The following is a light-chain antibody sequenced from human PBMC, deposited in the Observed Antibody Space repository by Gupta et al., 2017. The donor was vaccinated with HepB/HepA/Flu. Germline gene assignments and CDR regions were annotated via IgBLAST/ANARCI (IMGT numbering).Light chain of an antibody. Sequence: DIQMTQSPSSLSASVGDRVTIACRASHDINTYLNWYQQKSGRAPTVLISGASNLESGVSSRFSGSGSGTDFTLTITNVQPDEFATYYCQQSYSFPTTFGQGTKLEV. CDR3: QQSYSFPTT. J-gene: IGKJ2*01. CDR2: GAS. V-gene: IGKV1-39*01. CDR1: HDINTY.